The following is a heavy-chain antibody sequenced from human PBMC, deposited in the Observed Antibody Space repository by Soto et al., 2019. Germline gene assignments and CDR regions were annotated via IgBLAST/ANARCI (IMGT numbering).Heavy chain of an antibody. J-gene: IGHJ6*02. CDR1: GGSISSSSYY. Sequence: PSETLSLTCTVSGGSISSSSYYWGWIHQPPGKGLEWIGSIYYSGSTYYNPSLKSRVTISVDTSKNQFSLKLSSVTAADTAVYYCARHTGTKYYYYYGMDVWGQGTTVTVPS. CDR2: IYYSGST. V-gene: IGHV4-39*01. D-gene: IGHD1-1*01. CDR3: ARHTGTKYYYYYGMDV.